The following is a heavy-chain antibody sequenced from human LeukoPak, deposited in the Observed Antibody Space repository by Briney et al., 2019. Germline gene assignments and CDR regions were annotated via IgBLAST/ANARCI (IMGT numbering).Heavy chain of an antibody. V-gene: IGHV4-39*01. D-gene: IGHD3-10*01. Sequence: SETLSLTCTVSGGSISSSSYYWGWIRQPPGKGLEWIGSIYYSGSTYYNPSLKSRVTISVDTSKNQFSLKLSSVTAADTAVYYCARTYGSGSYRPWGQGTLVTVSS. CDR1: GGSISSSSYY. J-gene: IGHJ5*02. CDR2: IYYSGST. CDR3: ARTYGSGSYRP.